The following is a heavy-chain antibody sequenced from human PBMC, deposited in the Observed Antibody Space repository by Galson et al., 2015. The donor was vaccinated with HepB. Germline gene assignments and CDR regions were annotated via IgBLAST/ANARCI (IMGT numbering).Heavy chain of an antibody. CDR3: ARVTSTGWFIDDGRDV. J-gene: IGHJ6*02. CDR1: GFTFSDYY. V-gene: IGHV3-11*01. CDR2: ISSSGSTI. D-gene: IGHD6-19*01. Sequence: SLRLSCAASGFTFSDYYMSWIRQAPGKGLEWGSYISSSGSTIYYADSVKGRFTISRDNAKNSLYLQMNSLRAEDTAVYYCARVTSTGWFIDDGRDVWGQGPAVTVSS.